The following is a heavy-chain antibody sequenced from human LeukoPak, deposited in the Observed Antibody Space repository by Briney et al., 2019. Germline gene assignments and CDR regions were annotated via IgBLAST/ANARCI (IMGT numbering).Heavy chain of an antibody. CDR3: AREGLLWFGDQNLRKGFDY. CDR1: GGTFSSYA. Sequence: ASVKVSCKASGGTFSSYAISWERQAPGQGLEWMGGIIPIFGTANYAQKFQGRVTITADESTSTAYMELSSLRSEDTAVYYCAREGLLWFGDQNLRKGFDYWGQGTLVTVSS. CDR2: IIPIFGTA. D-gene: IGHD3-10*01. V-gene: IGHV1-69*13. J-gene: IGHJ4*02.